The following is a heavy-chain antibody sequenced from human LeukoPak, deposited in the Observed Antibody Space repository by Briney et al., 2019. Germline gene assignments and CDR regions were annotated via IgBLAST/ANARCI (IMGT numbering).Heavy chain of an antibody. V-gene: IGHV3-23*01. CDR3: AEGILVVPPATRYFDC. Sequence: GGSLRLSCAASRFTFNNYAMSWVRQAPGKGLEWVSTLSSDGTSTFYADSVKGRFAISRDNSKNQLYLQVNSLRAEDSAVYYCAEGILVVPPATRYFDCWGQGTLVTVSS. J-gene: IGHJ4*02. CDR2: LSSDGTST. CDR1: RFTFNNYA. D-gene: IGHD2-2*01.